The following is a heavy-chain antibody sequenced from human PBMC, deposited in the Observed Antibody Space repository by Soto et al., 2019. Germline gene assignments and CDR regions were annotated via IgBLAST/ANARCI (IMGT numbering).Heavy chain of an antibody. V-gene: IGHV4-31*03. CDR1: GASISSGGYS. D-gene: IGHD3-3*01. J-gene: IGHJ6*01. CDR2: IYYSGST. CDR3: ARDPLYDDWGSGSPAAMDV. Sequence: TLSPTFTVSGASISSGGYSWSWVRRHPVTGMEWIGYIYYSGSTYYNQSLKSRVNISVDTSKNQFSLKLSSVTAADTAGYYCARDPLYDDWGSGSPAAMDVWGQGTTVSVSS.